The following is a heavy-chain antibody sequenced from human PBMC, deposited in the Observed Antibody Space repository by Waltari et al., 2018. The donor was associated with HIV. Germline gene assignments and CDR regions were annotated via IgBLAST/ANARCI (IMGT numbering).Heavy chain of an antibody. CDR3: ARKYDSDAFDI. J-gene: IGHJ3*02. Sequence: QVQLQESGPGLVKPSETLSLTCTVSEGSVSSGSHYWSWIRQPPGKGLEWIGYIYYSGRTNYNPSLKSRVTISVDTSKNQFSLKLSSVTAADTAVYYCARKYDSDAFDIWGQGTMVTVSS. V-gene: IGHV4-61*01. CDR2: IYYSGRT. CDR1: EGSVSSGSHY. D-gene: IGHD3-16*01.